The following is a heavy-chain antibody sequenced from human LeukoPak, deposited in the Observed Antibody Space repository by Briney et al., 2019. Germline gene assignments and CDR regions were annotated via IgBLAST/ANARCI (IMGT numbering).Heavy chain of an antibody. Sequence: ASVKVSCKASGYTFTGYYMHWVRQAPGQGLEWMGWINPNSGGTNYAQKFQGRATMTRDTSISTAYMELSRLRSDDTAVYYCARDPTRGDFILSTLKDAFDIWGQGTMVTVSS. CDR2: INPNSGGT. CDR3: ARDPTRGDFILSTLKDAFDI. J-gene: IGHJ3*02. CDR1: GYTFTGYY. V-gene: IGHV1-2*02. D-gene: IGHD3-10*01.